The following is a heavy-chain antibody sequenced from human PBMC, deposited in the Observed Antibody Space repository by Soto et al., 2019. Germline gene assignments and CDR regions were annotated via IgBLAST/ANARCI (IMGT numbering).Heavy chain of an antibody. V-gene: IGHV1-69*13. J-gene: IGHJ5*02. CDR3: ARVGARYQLLYDWFDP. CDR1: GGTLSSYD. D-gene: IGHD2-2*02. CDR2: IIPIFGTA. Sequence: SLKVSCKASGGTLSSYDITWVRHAPGQGLEWMGGIIPIFGTANYAQKFQGRVTITADESTSTAYMELSSLRSEDTAVYYCARVGARYQLLYDWFDPWGQGTLVTVS.